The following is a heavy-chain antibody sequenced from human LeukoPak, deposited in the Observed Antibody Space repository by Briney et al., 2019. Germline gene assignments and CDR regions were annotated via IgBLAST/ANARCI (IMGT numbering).Heavy chain of an antibody. CDR3: ARGIVGLIWSSGALPPTHFDY. Sequence: PSETLSLTCAVYGGSFSGYYWSWIRQPPGKGLEWIGEINHSGSTNYNPSLKSRVTISVDTSKNQFSLKLSSVTAADTAVYYCARGIVGLIWSSGALPPTHFDYWGQGTLVTVSS. CDR1: GGSFSGYY. CDR2: INHSGST. V-gene: IGHV4-34*01. D-gene: IGHD3-10*01. J-gene: IGHJ4*02.